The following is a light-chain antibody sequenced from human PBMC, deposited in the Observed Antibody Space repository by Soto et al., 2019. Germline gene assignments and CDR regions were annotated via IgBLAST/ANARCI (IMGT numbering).Light chain of an antibody. CDR3: GTWDSSLSIFV. J-gene: IGLJ1*01. CDR1: SSNIGNYY. Sequence: QPVLNQAASGYGAPRGKVTITSKGGSSNIGNYYVSWHQQLPGTAPKLLIYENDKRPSGIPDRFSGSKSGTSATLGITGLQTGDEADYYCGTWDSSLSIFVFGTGTKVTVL. V-gene: IGLV1-51*02. CDR2: END.